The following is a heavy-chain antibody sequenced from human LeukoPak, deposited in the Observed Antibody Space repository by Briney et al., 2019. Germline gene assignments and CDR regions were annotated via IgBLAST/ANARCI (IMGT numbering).Heavy chain of an antibody. CDR1: GYTFTGYH. D-gene: IGHD6-13*01. Sequence: ASVKVSCKASGYTFTGYHIHWVRQAPGQGLEWMGRINPYSGDTNFAQKFQGRVTMTRDTSITTAYMDLSSLTPDDTAVYFCARDQGSLTRSWYTGCRGQGTQVTVSS. V-gene: IGHV1-2*06. J-gene: IGHJ4*02. CDR2: INPYSGDT. CDR3: ARDQGSLTRSWYTGC.